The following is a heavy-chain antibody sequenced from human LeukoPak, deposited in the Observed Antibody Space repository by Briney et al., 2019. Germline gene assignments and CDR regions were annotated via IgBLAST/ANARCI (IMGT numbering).Heavy chain of an antibody. V-gene: IGHV3-11*01. Sequence: GGSLRLSCAASGFTFSDYYMSWIRQAPGKGLEWVSYISSSGSTIYYADSVKGRFTISRDNAMNSLYLQMYSLRAEDTAVYYCARDYGSGSYYSYYYYMDVWGKGTTVTISS. CDR2: ISSSGSTI. J-gene: IGHJ6*03. CDR1: GFTFSDYY. D-gene: IGHD3-10*01. CDR3: ARDYGSGSYYSYYYYMDV.